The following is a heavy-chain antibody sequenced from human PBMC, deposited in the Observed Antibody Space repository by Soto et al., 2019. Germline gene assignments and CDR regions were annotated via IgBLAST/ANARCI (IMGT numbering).Heavy chain of an antibody. D-gene: IGHD5-12*01. V-gene: IGHV4-39*01. Sequence: ETQCLSYTVSCGSISNISDYWSCNHQPPGKGLEWIGSIYYSESTFYNPSLKSRITISVDTSKNQFSLQLSSVTAADTAVYYCATEGDGYTGPTCFDPWGQGTLVTVSP. CDR3: ATEGDGYTGPTCFDP. J-gene: IGHJ5*02. CDR2: IYYSEST. CDR1: CGSISNISDY.